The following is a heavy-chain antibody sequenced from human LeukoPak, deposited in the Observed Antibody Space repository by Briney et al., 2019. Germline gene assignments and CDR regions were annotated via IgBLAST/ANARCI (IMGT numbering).Heavy chain of an antibody. CDR3: ARHYRPRYDAFDI. CDR1: GGSISSYY. J-gene: IGHJ3*02. CDR2: IYYSGST. D-gene: IGHD3-16*02. V-gene: IGHV4-59*08. Sequence: PSETLSLTCTVSGGSISSYYWSWIRQPPGKGLEWIGYIYYSGSTNYNPSLKSRVTISVDTSKNQFSLKLSSVTAADTAVYYCARHYRPRYDAFDIWGQGTMVTVSS.